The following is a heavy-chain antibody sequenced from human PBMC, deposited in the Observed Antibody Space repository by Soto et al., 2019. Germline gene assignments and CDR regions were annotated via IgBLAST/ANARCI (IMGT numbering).Heavy chain of an antibody. D-gene: IGHD2-15*01. J-gene: IGHJ6*02. Sequence: PGESLKISCKGSGYSFTNYWIGWVRQMPGKGLEWMGIIYPGDSDTRYSPSLQGQVIISADKSINTAYLQWSSLKASDTAMYYCGSRTHPSGCSCHCTDVWGQGTTVTVSS. V-gene: IGHV5-51*01. CDR3: GSRTHPSGCSCHCTDV. CDR2: IYPGDSDT. CDR1: GYSFTNYW.